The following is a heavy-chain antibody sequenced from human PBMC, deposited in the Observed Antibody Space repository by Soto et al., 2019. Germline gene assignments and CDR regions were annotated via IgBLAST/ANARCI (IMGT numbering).Heavy chain of an antibody. J-gene: IGHJ6*02. CDR2: IIPIFGTA. V-gene: IGHV1-69*06. Sequence: SVKVSCKASGGTFSSYAISWLRQSPGQGLEWMGGIIPIFGTANYAQKFQGRVTITADKSTSTAYMELSSLRSEDTAVYYCARGQIFGVVSNGYYYYGMDVWGQGTTVTVS. CDR3: ARGQIFGVVSNGYYYYGMDV. CDR1: GGTFSSYA. D-gene: IGHD3-3*01.